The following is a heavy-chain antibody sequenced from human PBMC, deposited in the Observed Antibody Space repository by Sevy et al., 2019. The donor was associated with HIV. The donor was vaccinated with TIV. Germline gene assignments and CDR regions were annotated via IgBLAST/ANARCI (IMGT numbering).Heavy chain of an antibody. J-gene: IGHJ4*02. Sequence: GGSLRLSCAASTFTFSDYWMTWVRQAPGKGLERVGHIKSRTEGGTPDYAAPVKGRFNISRDDSKSTLYLQMNSLKTEDTAVYYCTTGGSILQHWGQGTLVTVSS. CDR1: TFTFSDYW. CDR2: IKSRTEGGTP. V-gene: IGHV3-15*01. D-gene: IGHD2-21*01. CDR3: TTGGSILQH.